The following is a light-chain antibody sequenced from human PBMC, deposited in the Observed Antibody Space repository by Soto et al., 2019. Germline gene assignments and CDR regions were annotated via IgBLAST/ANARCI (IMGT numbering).Light chain of an antibody. CDR1: SSDVGGYHF. V-gene: IGLV2-8*01. CDR3: SSYAGSNIYV. CDR2: DVT. Sequence: QSALTQPPAASGSPGQSLTISCTGPSSDVGGYHFVSWYQQQPGKAPKLMIYDVTRRPSGVPDRFSGSKSGNTASLTVSGLQAEDEADYYCSSYAGSNIYVFGTGTKLTVL. J-gene: IGLJ1*01.